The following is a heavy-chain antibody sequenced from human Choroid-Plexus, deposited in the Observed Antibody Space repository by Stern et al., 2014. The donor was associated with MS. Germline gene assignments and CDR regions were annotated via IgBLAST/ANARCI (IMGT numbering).Heavy chain of an antibody. CDR2: INPNTGGT. V-gene: IGHV1-2*02. D-gene: IGHD3-3*01. J-gene: IGHJ6*02. CDR3: ARDQRGITICGVVTDYYYLGMDV. CDR1: GYIFTRYY. Sequence: QVQLVQSGAEVKKPGASVKVSCKTSGYIFTRYYIHWVRPAPGQGLEWMALINPNTGGTNYEKKFQGRVTMSRDTCISTAYVELSSMTSDDTAVYYGARDQRGITICGVVTDYYYLGMDVWGQGTTVTVSS.